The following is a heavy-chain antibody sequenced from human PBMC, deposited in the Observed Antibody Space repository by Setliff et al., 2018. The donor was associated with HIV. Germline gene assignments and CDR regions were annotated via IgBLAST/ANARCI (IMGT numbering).Heavy chain of an antibody. J-gene: IGHJ4*02. CDR2: IYENAYA. Sequence: SETLSLTCTVSGGSMNNYYWNWIRQTPGKGLEWIGYIYENAYAHYAVSLRSRVTVSMDTSKNQFSLTLRSVTAADRAVYYCARAQMHRGVVSWSLYYFDYWGQGALVTVSS. CDR1: GGSMNNYY. CDR3: ARAQMHRGVVSWSLYYFDY. D-gene: IGHD3-10*01. V-gene: IGHV4-59*01.